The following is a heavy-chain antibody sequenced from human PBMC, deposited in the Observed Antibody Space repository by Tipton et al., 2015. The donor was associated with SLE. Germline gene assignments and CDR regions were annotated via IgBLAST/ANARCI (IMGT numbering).Heavy chain of an antibody. D-gene: IGHD7-27*01. CDR1: GGSFSRYY. CDR3: ARGHWGLQD. V-gene: IGHV4-34*01. Sequence: LRLSCALSGGSFSRYYWTWIRQSPGKGLEWIGEVSHSGDTNYTPSLKSRVSISVDTSKNLFFPKLTSVTAADTAVYYCARGHWGLQDWGQGFPVTVSS. CDR2: VSHSGDT. J-gene: IGHJ4*02.